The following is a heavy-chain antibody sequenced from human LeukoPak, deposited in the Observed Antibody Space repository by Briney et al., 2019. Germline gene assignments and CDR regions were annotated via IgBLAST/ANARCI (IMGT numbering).Heavy chain of an antibody. J-gene: IGHJ5*02. CDR3: ARDPAPGADSWFDP. Sequence: SETLSLTRTVSGGSISSYYWSWIRQPPGKGLEWISYVDFSGSTNYNPSLKNRVTISVDTSKNQISLKLSSVTAADSAMYYCARDPAPGADSWFDPWGQGTLVTVSS. CDR1: GGSISSYY. CDR2: VDFSGST. V-gene: IGHV4-59*01.